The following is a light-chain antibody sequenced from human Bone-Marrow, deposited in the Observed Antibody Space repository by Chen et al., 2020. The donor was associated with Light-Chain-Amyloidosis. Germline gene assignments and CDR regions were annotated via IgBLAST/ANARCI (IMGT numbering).Light chain of an antibody. CDR3: SSYTITNTLV. J-gene: IGLJ1*01. CDR1: SSDVGGDNH. CDR2: EVT. Sequence: QSALTQSASVSGTPGQSITTSCTGTSSDVGGDNHVSWYQQHPDKAPKLRIYEVTNRPSWVPDRFSGSKSDNTASLTISGLQTEDEADYFCSSYTITNTLVFGSGTRVTVL. V-gene: IGLV2-14*01.